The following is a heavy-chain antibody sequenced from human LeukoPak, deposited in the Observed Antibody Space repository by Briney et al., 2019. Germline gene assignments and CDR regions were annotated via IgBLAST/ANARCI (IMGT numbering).Heavy chain of an antibody. V-gene: IGHV3-53*05. CDR3: AKEVDAAATDV. Sequence: PGGSLRLSCAASGFTVSSNYMSWVRQAPGKGLEWVSVMYSGGDTYYADSVKGRFTISRDNSKNTLYLQMNSLRAEDTAVYYCAKEVDAAATDVWGKGTTVTISS. J-gene: IGHJ6*04. CDR2: MYSGGDT. CDR1: GFTVSSNY. D-gene: IGHD2-8*01.